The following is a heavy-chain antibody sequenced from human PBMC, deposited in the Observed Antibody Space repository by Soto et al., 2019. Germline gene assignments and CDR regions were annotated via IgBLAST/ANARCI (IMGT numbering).Heavy chain of an antibody. Sequence: QVQLQESGPGLVKPSETLSLTCTVSGGSISHYSCSWIRQSAGKGLEWIGRVYTSGNSHYNPSLRSRVSISVDKSRNQFSLRVTSVTAADTALYYCVTETGGNWTYEVYWGQGTPVTVSS. J-gene: IGHJ4*02. CDR2: VYTSGNS. CDR1: GGSISHYS. V-gene: IGHV4-4*07. CDR3: VTETGGNWTYEVY. D-gene: IGHD1-7*01.